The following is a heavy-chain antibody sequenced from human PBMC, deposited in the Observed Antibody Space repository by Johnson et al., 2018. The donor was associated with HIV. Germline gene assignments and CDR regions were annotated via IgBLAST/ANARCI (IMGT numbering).Heavy chain of an antibody. V-gene: IGHV3-30*04. D-gene: IGHD5-12*01. Sequence: QVQLVESGGGVVQPGRSLRLSCAASGFTFSSYAMHWVRQAPGKGLEWVAVISYDGGNKYYADSVKGRFTISRDNSRNTLYLQMNSLRPEDTAVYYCASGDDDGFWGRGTLVTVSS. CDR1: GFTFSSYA. CDR2: ISYDGGNK. CDR3: ASGDDDGF. J-gene: IGHJ4*03.